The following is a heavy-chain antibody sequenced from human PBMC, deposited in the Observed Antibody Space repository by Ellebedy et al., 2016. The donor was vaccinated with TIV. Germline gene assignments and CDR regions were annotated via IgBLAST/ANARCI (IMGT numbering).Heavy chain of an antibody. D-gene: IGHD1-26*01. CDR2: INAGNGNT. Sequence: AASVKVSCKASGYTFSNYAIHWVCQAPGQRLEWMGWINAGNGNTKYSQKFQGKVTMTQDTSTDTGYMELNSLKHEDTAVYYCATVGSGSILRFEFWGQGTLVIVSS. J-gene: IGHJ4*02. V-gene: IGHV1-3*01. CDR3: ATVGSGSILRFEF. CDR1: GYTFSNYA.